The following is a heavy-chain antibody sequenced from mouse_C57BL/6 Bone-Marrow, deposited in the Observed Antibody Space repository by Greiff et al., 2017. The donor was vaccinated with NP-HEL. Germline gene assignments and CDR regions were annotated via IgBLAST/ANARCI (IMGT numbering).Heavy chain of an antibody. V-gene: IGHV1-72*01. CDR3: ARHGYYAFWFAY. J-gene: IGHJ3*01. CDR2: IDPNSGGT. Sequence: QVQLKQPGAELVKPGASVKLSCKASGYTFTSYWMHWVKQRPGRGLEWIGRIDPNSGGTKYNEKFKSKATLTVDKPSSTAYMQLSSLTSEDSAVYSCARHGYYAFWFAYWGQGTLVTVSA. CDR1: GYTFTSYW. D-gene: IGHD2-3*01.